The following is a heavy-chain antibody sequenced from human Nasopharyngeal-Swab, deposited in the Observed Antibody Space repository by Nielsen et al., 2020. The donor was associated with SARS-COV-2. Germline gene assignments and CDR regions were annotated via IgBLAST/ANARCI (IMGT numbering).Heavy chain of an antibody. V-gene: IGHV7-4-1*02. CDR1: GYTFTSNV. D-gene: IGHD1-1*01. CDR3: ARENQEYANIWIDY. CDR2: ISTKTGAP. J-gene: IGHJ4*02. Sequence: ASVKVSCKASGYTFTSNVLNWVRQAPGQGPEYIGWISTKTGAPTYAQAFTGRFVISLDTSVSTTYLQISSLKADVTAVYYCARENQEYANIWIDYWGQGTQVTVSS.